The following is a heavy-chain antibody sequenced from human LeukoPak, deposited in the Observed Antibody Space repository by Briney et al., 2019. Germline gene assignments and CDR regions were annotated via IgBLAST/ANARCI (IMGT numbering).Heavy chain of an antibody. V-gene: IGHV4-39*07. D-gene: IGHD3-22*01. CDR1: GGSISSSSYY. Sequence: PSETLSLTCTVSGGSISSSSYYWGWIRQPPGKGLEWIGSIYYSGSTYYNPSLKSRVTISVDTSKNQFSLKLSSVTAADTAVYYCARDREWYYYDSSGSGSAFDIWGQGTMVTVSS. J-gene: IGHJ3*02. CDR3: ARDREWYYYDSSGSGSAFDI. CDR2: IYYSGST.